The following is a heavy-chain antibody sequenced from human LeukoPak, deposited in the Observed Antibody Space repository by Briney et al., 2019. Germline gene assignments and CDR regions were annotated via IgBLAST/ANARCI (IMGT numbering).Heavy chain of an antibody. CDR1: GGSISSSSYY. V-gene: IGHV4-39*01. Sequence: SETLSLTCTVSGGSISSSSYYWGWIRQPPGKGLEWIGSNYYSGSTYYNPSLKSRVTISVDTSKNQFSLKLSSVTAADTAVYYCAARGRSTYYYDSSGYWTNYYFDYWGQGTLVTVSS. CDR2: NYYSGST. CDR3: AARGRSTYYYDSSGYWTNYYFDY. J-gene: IGHJ4*02. D-gene: IGHD3-22*01.